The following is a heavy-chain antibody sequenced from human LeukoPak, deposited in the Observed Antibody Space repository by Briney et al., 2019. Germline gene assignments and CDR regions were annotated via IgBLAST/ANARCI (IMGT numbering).Heavy chain of an antibody. D-gene: IGHD2-21*02. CDR1: GYTFTGYY. CDR3: ARGEDKGDPYDY. Sequence: ASVKVSCKASGYTFTGYYMHWVRQAPGQGLEWMGWINPNSGGTNYAQKFQGRVTMTRDTSTSTVYMELSSLRSEDTAVYYCARGEDKGDPYDYWGQGTLVTVSS. J-gene: IGHJ4*02. CDR2: INPNSGGT. V-gene: IGHV1-2*02.